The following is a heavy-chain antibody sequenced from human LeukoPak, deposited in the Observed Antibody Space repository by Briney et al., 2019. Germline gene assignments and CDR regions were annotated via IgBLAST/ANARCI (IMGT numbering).Heavy chain of an antibody. CDR3: AKDLFGIAAAGNFDY. CDR2: ISGSGGST. J-gene: IGHJ4*02. CDR1: GFTFSSYA. D-gene: IGHD6-13*01. Sequence: HPGGSLRLSCAASGFTFSSYAMSWVRQAPGKGLEWVSAISGSGGSTYYADSVKGPFTISRDNSKNTLYLQMNSLRAEDTAVYYCAKDLFGIAAAGNFDYWGQGTLVTVSS. V-gene: IGHV3-23*01.